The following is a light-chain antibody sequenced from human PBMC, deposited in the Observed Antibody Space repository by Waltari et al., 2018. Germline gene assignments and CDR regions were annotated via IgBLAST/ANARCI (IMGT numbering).Light chain of an antibody. CDR2: KAS. CDR1: QPILTW. V-gene: IGKV1-5*03. CDR3: QQYHDYST. Sequence: DTQVTQSPSTLSAPVGDSVTITGRTSQPILTWMAWYQQKPEKAPKLLIYKASRLESGVPSRFSGTASETEFTLTISSLQPDDSATYYCQQYHDYSTFGQGTKLEIK. J-gene: IGKJ2*01.